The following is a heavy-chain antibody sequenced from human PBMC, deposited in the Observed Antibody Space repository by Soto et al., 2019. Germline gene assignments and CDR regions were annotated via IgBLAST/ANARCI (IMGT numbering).Heavy chain of an antibody. CDR2: INHSGST. CDR1: GGTFSGYY. Sequence: SETLSLTCAVYGGTFSGYYWSWIRQPPGKGLEWIGGINHSGSTNYNPSLKSRVTISVDTSKNQFSLMLSSVTAADTAVYYCARGTPITIFGVVNHYYYYGMDVWGQGTTVTVSS. J-gene: IGHJ6*02. CDR3: ARGTPITIFGVVNHYYYYGMDV. D-gene: IGHD3-3*01. V-gene: IGHV4-34*01.